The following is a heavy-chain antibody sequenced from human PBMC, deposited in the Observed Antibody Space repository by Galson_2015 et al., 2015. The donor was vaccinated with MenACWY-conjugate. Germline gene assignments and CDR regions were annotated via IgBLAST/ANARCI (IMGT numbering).Heavy chain of an antibody. Sequence: QSGAEVKKPGESLKISCKGSGYSFTNYWIGWVRQMPGRGLAWTGLIDPHNSNTRYSPSFQGQVTISADESISTAFLQWSSLKASDTAMYYCARHPPGGRGMDVWGRGTTVTVSS. J-gene: IGHJ6*02. V-gene: IGHV5-51*01. CDR3: ARHPPGGRGMDV. CDR1: GYSFTNYW. CDR2: IDPHNSNT. D-gene: IGHD1-26*01.